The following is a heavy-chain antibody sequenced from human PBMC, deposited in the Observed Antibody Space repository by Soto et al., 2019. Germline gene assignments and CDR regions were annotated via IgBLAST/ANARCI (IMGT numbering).Heavy chain of an antibody. D-gene: IGHD6-6*01. J-gene: IGHJ5*02. V-gene: IGHV1-69*13. CDR1: GGTFSSYA. CDR2: IIPIFGTA. CDR3: ARGGSSLRYNWFDP. Sequence: EASVKVSCKASGGTFSSYAISWLRQAPGQGLEWMGGIIPIFGTANYAQKFQGRVTITADESTSTAYMELSSLRSEDTAVYYCARGGSSLRYNWFDPWGQGTLVTVSS.